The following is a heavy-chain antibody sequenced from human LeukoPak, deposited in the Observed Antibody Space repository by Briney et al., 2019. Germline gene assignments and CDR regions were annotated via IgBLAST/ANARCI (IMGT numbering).Heavy chain of an antibody. V-gene: IGHV5-51*01. Sequence: GASLQISCKGSGYSFTSYWIGWVRQMPGKGLEWMGIIYPGDSDTRYSPSFQGQVTISADKSISTAYLQWSSLKASDTAMYYCARQRCSSTSCYRSYYYYGMDVWGQGTTVTVSS. CDR2: IYPGDSDT. D-gene: IGHD2-2*01. CDR1: GYSFTSYW. J-gene: IGHJ6*02. CDR3: ARQRCSSTSCYRSYYYYGMDV.